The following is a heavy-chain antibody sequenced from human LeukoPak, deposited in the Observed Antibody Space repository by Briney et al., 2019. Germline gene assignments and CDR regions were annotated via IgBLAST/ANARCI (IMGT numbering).Heavy chain of an antibody. CDR2: IIPIFGTA. Sequence: ASVKVSCKASGGTFSSYAISWVRQAPGQGLEWMGGIIPIFGTANYAQKFQGRVTITADESTSTAYMELSSLGSEDTAVYYCARAPRMDYYYYMDVWGKGATVTVSS. CDR3: ARAPRMDYYYYMDV. CDR1: GGTFSSYA. D-gene: IGHD2-15*01. V-gene: IGHV1-69*13. J-gene: IGHJ6*03.